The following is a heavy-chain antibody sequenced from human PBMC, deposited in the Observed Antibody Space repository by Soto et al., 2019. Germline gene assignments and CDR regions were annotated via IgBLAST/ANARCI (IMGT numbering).Heavy chain of an antibody. CDR2: HNGYNGQT. J-gene: IGHJ5*02. D-gene: IGHD1-1*01. CDR3: AGPHDRAGLGT. Sequence: ASVKVSCKASENTFSTYLVHWVRQVHGQGLEWMGWHNGYNGQTEYSQKFQGRVTITRDTSAKTAYLELRSLTSEDTAVYYCAGPHDRAGLGTWGQGXLVTVSS. V-gene: IGHV1-3*01. CDR1: ENTFSTYL.